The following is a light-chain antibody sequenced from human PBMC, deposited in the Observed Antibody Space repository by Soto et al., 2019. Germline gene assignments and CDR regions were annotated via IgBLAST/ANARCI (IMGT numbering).Light chain of an antibody. CDR3: QQSYVTPYT. V-gene: IGKV1-39*01. J-gene: IGKJ2*01. CDR2: AAS. Sequence: QMTQSPSSLSASEEERITISFLASQRIINYLNWYQQKPGKAPNLLIYAASILQSGVPSRFSGSGSGTDFTLTISSLQAEDIAIYWCQQSYVTPYTFGQVT. CDR1: QRIINY.